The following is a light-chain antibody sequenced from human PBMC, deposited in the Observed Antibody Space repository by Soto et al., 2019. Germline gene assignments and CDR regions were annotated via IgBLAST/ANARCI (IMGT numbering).Light chain of an antibody. CDR1: QSVSSSY. J-gene: IGKJ2*01. CDR3: GQYGSSPYT. CDR2: GAS. V-gene: IGKV3-20*01. Sequence: EIVLTQSPGTLSLSPGERATLSCRASQSVSSSYLAWYQQKPGQAPRLLIYGASSRATGITDRFSGSGSGTDFTLTISRLEPEGFAVYYCGQYGSSPYTFGQGTKLEIK.